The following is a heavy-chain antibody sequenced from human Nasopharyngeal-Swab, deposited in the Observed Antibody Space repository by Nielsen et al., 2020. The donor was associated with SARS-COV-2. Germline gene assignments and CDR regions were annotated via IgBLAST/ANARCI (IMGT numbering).Heavy chain of an antibody. CDR1: GFTFSSYE. Sequence: GGSLRLSCAASGFTFSSYEMNWVRQAPGRGLEWVSYISSSGSTIYYADSVKGRFTISRDNAKNSLYLQMNSLRAEDTALYHCARGSSGWQIGWFDPWGQGTLVTVSS. V-gene: IGHV3-48*03. CDR2: ISSSGSTI. CDR3: ARGSSGWQIGWFDP. D-gene: IGHD6-19*01. J-gene: IGHJ5*02.